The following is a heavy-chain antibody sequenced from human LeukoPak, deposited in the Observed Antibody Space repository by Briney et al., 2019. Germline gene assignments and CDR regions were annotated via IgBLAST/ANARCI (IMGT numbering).Heavy chain of an antibody. CDR3: VRGVGNFDY. V-gene: IGHV3-7*05. CDR1: GFTFSRHW. Sequence: AGSLRLSCAASGFTFSRHWMSWVRQVPGRGLEWVANIKVVGSETYYVDSVKGRFTIFRDNAQVSLYLQMNSLRAEDTAVYYCVRGVGNFDYWGQGILVTVSS. CDR2: IKVVGSET. D-gene: IGHD5/OR15-5a*01. J-gene: IGHJ4*02.